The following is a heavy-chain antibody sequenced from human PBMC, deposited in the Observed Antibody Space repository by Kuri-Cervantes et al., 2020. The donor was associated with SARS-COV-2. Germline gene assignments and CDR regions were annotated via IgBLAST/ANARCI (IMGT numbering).Heavy chain of an antibody. J-gene: IGHJ4*02. V-gene: IGHV4-34*08. D-gene: IGHD3-10*01. CDR3: ATLSSGGIDY. CDR2: INHSGST. Sequence: ESLKISCAASGFTFSSYWMSWVRQAPGKGLEWIGEINHSGSTNYNPSLKSRVTVSVDTSKNQFSLKLNSVTAADTAVYYCATLSSGGIDYWGQGTLVTVSS. CDR1: GFTFSSYW.